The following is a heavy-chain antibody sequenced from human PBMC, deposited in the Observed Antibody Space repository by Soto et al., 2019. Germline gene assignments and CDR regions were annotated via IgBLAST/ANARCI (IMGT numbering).Heavy chain of an antibody. Sequence: SETLSLTCAVYGGSFSAYYWSWIRQPPGKGLEWIGEINHSGSTNYNPSLKSRVTISVDTSKNQFSLKLSSVTAADTAVYYCARSIAAAGSKGIDYWGQGTLVTVSS. D-gene: IGHD6-13*01. J-gene: IGHJ4*02. V-gene: IGHV4-34*01. CDR3: ARSIAAAGSKGIDY. CDR1: GGSFSAYY. CDR2: INHSGST.